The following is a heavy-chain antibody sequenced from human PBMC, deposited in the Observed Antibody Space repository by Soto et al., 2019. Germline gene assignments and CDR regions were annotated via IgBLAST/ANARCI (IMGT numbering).Heavy chain of an antibody. Sequence: QLQLQESGSGLVKPSQTLSLTCTVSGGSIVRGGYCWPWIRPSPVQGLESIGYIYQSGNSYLNPSLMCRGTLSVDKSKNQFSLNLTSLTAADTAVYYCARGVADWSLRYIDVWGRGALVTVSS. CDR1: GGSIVRGGYC. CDR2: IYQSGNS. CDR3: ARGVADWSLRYIDV. D-gene: IGHD3-9*01. V-gene: IGHV4-30-2*06. J-gene: IGHJ2*01.